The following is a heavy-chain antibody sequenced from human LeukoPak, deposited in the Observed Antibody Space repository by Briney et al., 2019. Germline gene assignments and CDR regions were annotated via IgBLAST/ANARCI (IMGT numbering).Heavy chain of an antibody. V-gene: IGHV4-59*08. D-gene: IGHD2-15*01. CDR3: ARHPFATPFDY. J-gene: IGHJ4*02. CDR2: AYYSGHT. CDR1: GGSISDNY. Sequence: SETLSLTCTVSGGSISDNYWSWIRQPPGKGLERIGYAYYSGHTNYNSSLKSRVTMSLDTSKSQFSLRLSSVTAADTAVYFCARHPFATPFDYWGPGTLVTVSS.